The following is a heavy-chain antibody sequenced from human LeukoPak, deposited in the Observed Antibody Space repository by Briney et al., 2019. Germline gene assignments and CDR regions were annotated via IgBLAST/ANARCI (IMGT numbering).Heavy chain of an antibody. D-gene: IGHD3-3*01. CDR2: INPNSGGT. Sequence: ASVKVSCKASGYTFAGYYMHWVRQAPGQGLEWMGWINPNSGGTNYAQKFQGRVTMTRDTSISTAYMELSRLRSDDTAVYYCGRTNGERITIFGVVTSYDYYMDVWGKGTTVTVSS. J-gene: IGHJ6*03. V-gene: IGHV1-2*02. CDR3: GRTNGERITIFGVVTSYDYYMDV. CDR1: GYTFAGYY.